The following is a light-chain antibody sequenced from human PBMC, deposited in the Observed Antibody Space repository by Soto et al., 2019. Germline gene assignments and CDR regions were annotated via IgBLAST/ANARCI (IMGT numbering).Light chain of an antibody. V-gene: IGKV1-8*01. CDR2: AAS. J-gene: IGKJ1*01. CDR1: QGISSY. Sequence: AIRMTQSPSSFSASTGDRVTITCRASQGISSYLAWYQQKPGKAPKLLIYAASTLQSGVPSRFSDSGSGTDFTLTISCLQSEDFATYYCQQYYSYPLTFGQGTKVEIK. CDR3: QQYYSYPLT.